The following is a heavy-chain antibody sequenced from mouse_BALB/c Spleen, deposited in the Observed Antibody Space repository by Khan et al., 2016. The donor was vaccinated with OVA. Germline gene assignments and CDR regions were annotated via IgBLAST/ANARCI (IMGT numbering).Heavy chain of an antibody. CDR2: INPSNGGT. J-gene: IGHJ3*01. CDR3: TRGGYGSPFAY. CDR1: GYTFTSFY. Sequence: ESGAELVKPGASVKLSCKASGYTFTSFYIYWVKQRPGQGLEGVGEINPSNGGTNFNEKFKNKATLTVDKSSSTAHMQLSSLTSEDSAVYYCTRGGYGSPFAYWGQGTLVTVS. V-gene: IGHV1S81*02. D-gene: IGHD1-1*01.